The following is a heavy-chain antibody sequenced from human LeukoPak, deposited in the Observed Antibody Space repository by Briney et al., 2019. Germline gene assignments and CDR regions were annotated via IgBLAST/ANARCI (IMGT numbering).Heavy chain of an antibody. J-gene: IGHJ4*02. D-gene: IGHD3-9*01. CDR2: IRYDGSNK. V-gene: IGHV3-30*02. CDR3: ATVGVSNYDILTGYVTAVYYFDY. CDR1: GFTFSSYG. Sequence: GGSLRLSCAASGFTFSSYGMHWVRQAPGKGLEWVAFIRYDGSNKYYADSVKGRFTISRDNAKNSLYLQMNSLRAEDTAVYYCATVGVSNYDILTGYVTAVYYFDYWGQGTLVTVSS.